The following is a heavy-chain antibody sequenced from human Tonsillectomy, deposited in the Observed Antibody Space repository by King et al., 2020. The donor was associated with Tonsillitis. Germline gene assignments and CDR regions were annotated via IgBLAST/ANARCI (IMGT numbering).Heavy chain of an antibody. CDR3: ARDQGTNYYFDY. J-gene: IGHJ4*02. V-gene: IGHV4-59*01. D-gene: IGHD1-1*01. CDR2: SFYTWST. Sequence: QLQESGPGLVKPSETLSLTCMVSGDFISSYYWSWIRQPPGKGLEGFGYSFYTWSTNYNPSRKSRGTISVETSKNPFSLKLKSVTAADTAVYYCARDQGTNYYFDYWGQGTLVTVSS. CDR1: GDFISSYY.